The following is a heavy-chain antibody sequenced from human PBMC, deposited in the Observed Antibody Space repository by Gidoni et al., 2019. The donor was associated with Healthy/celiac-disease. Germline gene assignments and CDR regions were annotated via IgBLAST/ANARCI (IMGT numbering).Heavy chain of an antibody. Sequence: QVPLVESVGGGSQPARSPRLSCAASGVTVCSYAMHWVRQAPGKGVGWVEVIADYGSNKYYAESVKGRFTISRDNSKNTLYLQMTRLRAEDTAVYYFAREGTKYYGWLYFDYWGQGTLVTVSS. CDR1: GVTVCSYA. J-gene: IGHJ4*02. V-gene: IGHV3-30-3*01. CDR3: AREGTKYYGWLYFDY. CDR2: IADYGSNK. D-gene: IGHD3-22*01.